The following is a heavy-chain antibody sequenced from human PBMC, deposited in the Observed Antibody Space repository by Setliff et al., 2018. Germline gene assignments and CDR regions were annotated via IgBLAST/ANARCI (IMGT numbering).Heavy chain of an antibody. Sequence: PSETLSLTCAVSGGSISSSSYYWGWIRQPPGKGLEWIGSIYYSGNTYNNPSLKSRVTMSVDTSKNQFSLKLTSATAADTAVYYCARHIRRGCSVTSCQNWFDPWGQGTLVTVSS. D-gene: IGHD2-15*01. CDR2: IYYSGNT. CDR1: GGSISSSSYY. J-gene: IGHJ5*02. CDR3: ARHIRRGCSVTSCQNWFDP. V-gene: IGHV4-39*01.